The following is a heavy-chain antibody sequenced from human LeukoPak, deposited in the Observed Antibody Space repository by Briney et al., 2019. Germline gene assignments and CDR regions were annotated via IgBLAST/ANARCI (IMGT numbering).Heavy chain of an antibody. V-gene: IGHV4-34*01. D-gene: IGHD3-22*01. CDR1: GGSFSGYY. CDR2: INHSGST. J-gene: IGHJ4*02. Sequence: PSETLSLTCAVYGGSFSGYYWSWIRQPPGKGLEWIGEINHSGSTNYNPSLKSRVTISVDTSKNQFSLKLSSVTAADTAVYYCASTRGSGYYGYWGQGTLVTVSP. CDR3: ASTRGSGYYGY.